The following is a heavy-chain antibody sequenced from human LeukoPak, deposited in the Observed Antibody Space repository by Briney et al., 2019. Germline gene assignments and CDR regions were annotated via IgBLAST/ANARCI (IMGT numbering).Heavy chain of an antibody. CDR3: ARIPGSSWSLGAWFDP. Sequence: PGGSLRLSCAASGFTFSDYYMSWIRQAPGKGLEWVSYISSNSSYTNYADSVKGRFTISRDNAKNSLYLQMNSLRAEDTAVYSCARIPGSSWSLGAWFDPWGQGTLVTVSS. J-gene: IGHJ5*02. CDR2: ISSNSSYT. V-gene: IGHV3-11*06. D-gene: IGHD6-13*01. CDR1: GFTFSDYY.